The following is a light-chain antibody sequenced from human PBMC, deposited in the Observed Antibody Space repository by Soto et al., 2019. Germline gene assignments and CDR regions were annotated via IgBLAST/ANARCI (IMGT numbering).Light chain of an antibody. CDR1: QSISSY. Sequence: DIQMTQSPASLSASVGDRVTITCRASQSISSYLNWYQQKPGKAPKLLIYAASSLQSGVPSRFSGSGSGTDFTLTISSLQPEDFATHYCQQYYSYPQTFGQATKVDNK. CDR2: AAS. CDR3: QQYYSYPQT. J-gene: IGKJ1*01. V-gene: IGKV1-39*01.